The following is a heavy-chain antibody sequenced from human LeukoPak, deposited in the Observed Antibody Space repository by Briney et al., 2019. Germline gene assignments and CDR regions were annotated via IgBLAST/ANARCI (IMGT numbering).Heavy chain of an antibody. CDR1: GGSISSGGYY. J-gene: IGHJ3*02. CDR3: ARDNGGGNAFDI. CDR2: IYYSGST. V-gene: IGHV4-31*03. Sequence: SQTLSLTCTVSGGSISSGGYYWSWIRQHPGKGLEWIGYIYYSGSTYYNPSLKSRVTISVDTSKNQFSLKLSSVTAADTAVYYCARDNGGGNAFDIWGQGTMVTVSS. D-gene: IGHD1-26*01.